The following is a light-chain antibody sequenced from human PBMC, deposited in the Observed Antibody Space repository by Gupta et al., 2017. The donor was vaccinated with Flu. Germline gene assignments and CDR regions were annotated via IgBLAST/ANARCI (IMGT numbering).Light chain of an antibody. CDR3: SSFAGNTYV. CDR1: SSDVGGYDY. CDR2: EVN. V-gene: IGLV2-8*01. J-gene: IGLJ1*01. Sequence: QSALTQPPSASGAPGQSFPISCPGTSSDVGGYDYVSWYQHHPGKAPKVMIYEVNKRPSGVPDRFSGSKSGNSASLTVSGLQAEDEADYYCSSFAGNTYVFGTGTKVTVL.